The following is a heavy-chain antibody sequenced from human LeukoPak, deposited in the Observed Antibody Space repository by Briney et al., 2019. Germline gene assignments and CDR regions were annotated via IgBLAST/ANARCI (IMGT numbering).Heavy chain of an antibody. V-gene: IGHV3-73*01. CDR3: TYNYYDSSGYYFSGEEDAEYFRH. J-gene: IGHJ1*01. D-gene: IGHD3-22*01. Sequence: GGSLRLSCAASGFTFSGSAMHWVRQASGKGLEWVGRIRSKANSYATAYAASVKGRFTISRDDSKNTAYLQMNSLKTGDTAVYYCTYNYYDSSGYYFSGEEDAEYFRHWGQGTLVTVSS. CDR1: GFTFSGSA. CDR2: IRSKANSYAT.